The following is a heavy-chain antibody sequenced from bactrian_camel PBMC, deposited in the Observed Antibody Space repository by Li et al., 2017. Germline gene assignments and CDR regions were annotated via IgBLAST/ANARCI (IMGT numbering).Heavy chain of an antibody. Sequence: QVQLVESGGGSVQAGGSLRLSCAASGYGYHSNCMGWFRQAPGKEREGVAAIDADGTTTYADSVKGRFTISQDNAKNTMYLQMEILKPEDTAVYYCVRVSGWGWPGDYWGQGTQVTVS. CDR2: IDADGTT. D-gene: IGHD5*01. J-gene: IGHJ4*01. V-gene: IGHV3S53*01. CDR1: GYGYHSNC. CDR3: VRVSGWGWPGDY.